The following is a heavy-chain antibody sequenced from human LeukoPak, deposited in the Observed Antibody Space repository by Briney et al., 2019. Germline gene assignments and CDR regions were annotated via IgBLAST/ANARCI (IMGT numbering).Heavy chain of an antibody. CDR2: ITVYNGDT. CDR3: ARAYYYGSGSYTYYYYYMDV. D-gene: IGHD3-10*01. CDR1: GYTFNSYA. Sequence: ASVKVSCKASGYTFNSYAISWVRQAPGQGLEWMGWITVYNGDTDYAQKLQGRVTMTTDTSTSTAYMELRSLRSDDTAVYYCARAYYYGSGSYTYYYYYMDVWGKGTTVTISS. J-gene: IGHJ6*03. V-gene: IGHV1-18*01.